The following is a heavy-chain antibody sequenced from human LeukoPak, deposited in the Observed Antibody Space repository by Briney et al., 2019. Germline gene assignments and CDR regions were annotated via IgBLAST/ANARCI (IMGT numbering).Heavy chain of an antibody. J-gene: IGHJ4*02. V-gene: IGHV4-4*07. CDR1: GDSVNNHH. CDR2: IFGGGTT. Sequence: SETLSLTCTVSGDSVNNHHWSWIRQPAGKGLEWIGPIFGGGTTNYNSSLKSRVTMSLDTSKNQFSLEMTSMTAADTAVYYCAREGGSGWTHINHCDSWGQGTLVIVSS. D-gene: IGHD6-19*01. CDR3: AREGGSGWTHINHCDS.